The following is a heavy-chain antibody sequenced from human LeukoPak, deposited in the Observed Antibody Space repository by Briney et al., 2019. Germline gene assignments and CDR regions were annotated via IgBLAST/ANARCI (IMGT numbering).Heavy chain of an antibody. D-gene: IGHD3-22*01. CDR2: IYPGDSDT. J-gene: IGHJ3*02. Sequence: GESLKISFKGSGYSFTSYWIGWVRQMSGKGLEWMGIIYPGDSDTRYSPSFQGQVTISADKSISTAYLQWSSLKASDTAMYYCARFVKNYYDSSGYYPDAFDIWGQGTMVTVSS. V-gene: IGHV5-51*01. CDR3: ARFVKNYYDSSGYYPDAFDI. CDR1: GYSFTSYW.